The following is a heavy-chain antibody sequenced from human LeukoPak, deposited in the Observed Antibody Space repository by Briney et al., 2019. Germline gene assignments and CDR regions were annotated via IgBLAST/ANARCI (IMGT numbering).Heavy chain of an antibody. V-gene: IGHV3-33*01. CDR3: ARWAGGSTDAFDI. Sequence: GGSLRLSCAASGFIFRSYDMHWVRQAPDKGLEWVAVIWYDGSNKYYAESVKGRFTISRDNSKNTLYLQMNSLRAEDTAVYYCARWAGGSTDAFDIWGQGTMVTVSS. J-gene: IGHJ3*02. D-gene: IGHD6-13*01. CDR2: IWYDGSNK. CDR1: GFIFRSYD.